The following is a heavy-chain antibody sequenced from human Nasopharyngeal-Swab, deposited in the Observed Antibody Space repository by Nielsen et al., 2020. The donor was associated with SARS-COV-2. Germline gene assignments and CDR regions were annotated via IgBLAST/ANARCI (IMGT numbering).Heavy chain of an antibody. J-gene: IGHJ2*01. CDR2: INSDGSST. CDR3: ARGANYYDSSGYHSDRYFDL. CDR1: GFTFSSYW. V-gene: IGHV3-74*01. D-gene: IGHD3-22*01. Sequence: SCAASGFTFSSYWMHWVRQAPGKGLVWVSRINSDGSSTSYADSVKGRFTISRDNAKNTLYLQMNSLRAEDTAVYYCARGANYYDSSGYHSDRYFDLWGRGTLVTVSS.